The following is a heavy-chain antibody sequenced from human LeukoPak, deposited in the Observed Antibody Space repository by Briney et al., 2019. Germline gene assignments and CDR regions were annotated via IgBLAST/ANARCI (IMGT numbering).Heavy chain of an antibody. CDR3: ARPVAYYGSGSYSRP. CDR2: IYTSGTT. J-gene: IGHJ5*02. CDR1: GDSISSYY. Sequence: PSETLSLTCTVSGDSISSYYWSWIRQPAGKGLEWIGRIYTSGTTNYNPSLKSLVTISVDTSKQQFSLKLNSVTAADTAVPYCARPVAYYGSGSYSRPWGQGTLVTVSS. D-gene: IGHD3-10*01. V-gene: IGHV4-4*07.